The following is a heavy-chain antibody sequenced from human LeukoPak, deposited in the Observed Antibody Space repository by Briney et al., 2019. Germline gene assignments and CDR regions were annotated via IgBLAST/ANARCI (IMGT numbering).Heavy chain of an antibody. D-gene: IGHD6-6*01. CDR3: ATLAPVGARAFDI. CDR2: ISWNSGSI. CDR1: GFTFDDYA. V-gene: IGHV3-9*01. Sequence: PGGSLRLSCAASGFTFDDYAMHWVRQAPGKGLEWVSGISWNSGSIGYADSVKGRFTISRDNAKNSLYLQMNSLRAEDTALYYCATLAPVGARAFDIWGQGTMVTVSS. J-gene: IGHJ3*02.